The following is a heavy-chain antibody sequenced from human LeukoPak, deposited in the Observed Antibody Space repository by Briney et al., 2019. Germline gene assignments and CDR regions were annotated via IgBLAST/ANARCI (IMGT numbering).Heavy chain of an antibody. V-gene: IGHV4-59*08. CDR3: ARRGGNGGSFDY. CDR2: IYYTGST. Sequence: SETLSLTCTVSGGSISGYYWSCIRQPPGKGLEWIGYIYYTGSTNYNPSLKSRVTISVDTSKNQFSLKLSSVTAADTAVYYCARRGGNGGSFDYWGQGTLVTVSS. D-gene: IGHD2-15*01. CDR1: GGSISGYY. J-gene: IGHJ4*02.